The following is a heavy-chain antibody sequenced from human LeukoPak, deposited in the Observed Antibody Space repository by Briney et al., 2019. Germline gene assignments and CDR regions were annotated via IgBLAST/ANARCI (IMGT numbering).Heavy chain of an antibody. V-gene: IGHV3-11*04. CDR3: ARDQNWNDEGDY. D-gene: IGHD1-1*01. J-gene: IGHJ4*02. CDR2: ISSSGSTI. Sequence: GESRRLSCAASGFTFSDYYMSWIRQAPGKGLEWVSYISSSGSTIYYADSVKGRFTISRDNAKNSLYLQMNSLRAEDTAVYYCARDQNWNDEGDYWGQGTLVTVSS. CDR1: GFTFSDYY.